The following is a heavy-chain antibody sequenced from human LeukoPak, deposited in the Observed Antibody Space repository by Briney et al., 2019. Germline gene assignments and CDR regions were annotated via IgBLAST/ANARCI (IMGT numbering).Heavy chain of an antibody. Sequence: KPGGSLRLSCAASGFTFSSYSMNWVRQAPGKGLEWVSSISSSSSYIYYADSVKGRFTISRDNAKNSLYLQMNSLRAEDTAVYYCASQIVVVPAAKEDAFDIWGQETMVTVSS. J-gene: IGHJ3*02. D-gene: IGHD2-2*01. CDR2: ISSSSSYI. V-gene: IGHV3-21*01. CDR3: ASQIVVVPAAKEDAFDI. CDR1: GFTFSSYS.